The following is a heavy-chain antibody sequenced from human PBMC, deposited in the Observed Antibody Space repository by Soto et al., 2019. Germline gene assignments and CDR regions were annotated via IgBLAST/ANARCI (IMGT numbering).Heavy chain of an antibody. CDR2: ISWDGDST. Sequence: RLSCAASVFTVDNCALHWGRQTPGNVLELVSLISWDGDSTYYADSVKGRFTISRDNSKNSLYLQMNSLRVEDTALYYCAKDRSCSGSSCSEFYNYGMAVWGQGTTVTVSS. CDR1: VFTVDNCA. CDR3: AKDRSCSGSSCSEFYNYGMAV. V-gene: IGHV3-43D*04. D-gene: IGHD2-15*01. J-gene: IGHJ6*02.